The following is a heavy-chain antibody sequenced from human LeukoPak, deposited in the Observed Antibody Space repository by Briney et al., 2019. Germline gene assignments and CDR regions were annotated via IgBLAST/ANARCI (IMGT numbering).Heavy chain of an antibody. J-gene: IGHJ6*02. Sequence: GGSLRLSCAASGFTFSSYAMSWVRQAPGKGLEWVSAISGSGGSTYYADSVKGRFTISRDNSKNTLYLQMNSLRAEDTAVYYCAKGRIVVVPAAGYFYYYGMDVWGQGTTVTVSS. CDR2: ISGSGGST. D-gene: IGHD2-2*01. CDR1: GFTFSSYA. CDR3: AKGRIVVVPAAGYFYYYGMDV. V-gene: IGHV3-23*01.